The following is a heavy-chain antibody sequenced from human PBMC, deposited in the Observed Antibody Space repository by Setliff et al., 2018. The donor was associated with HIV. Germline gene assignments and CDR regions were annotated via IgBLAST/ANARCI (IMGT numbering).Heavy chain of an antibody. CDR2: IYRSGST. J-gene: IGHJ3*02. D-gene: IGHD3-16*02. Sequence: SETLSLTCTVSGGSSSSSSFYWGWIRQPPGKGLEWIGNIYRSGSTYYNPSLRSRVTISVDTSKNQFYLNLNSVTDADTALYYCARHKDSDYVWGSYRPDGFDIWGQGTTVTVSS. CDR3: ARHKDSDYVWGSYRPDGFDI. CDR1: GGSSSSSSFY. V-gene: IGHV4-39*01.